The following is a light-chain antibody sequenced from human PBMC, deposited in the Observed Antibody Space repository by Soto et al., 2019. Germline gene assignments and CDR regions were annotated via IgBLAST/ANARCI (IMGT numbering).Light chain of an antibody. CDR2: AAS. CDR3: QQYSNWPRT. V-gene: IGKV3-15*01. Sequence: EIVMTQFPATLSVSPGERATLSCRASQSVRSNLAWYQQKPGQAPRLLIFAASTRATVIPARFRGSGSGTEFTLTISDLQSEDFAVYYCQQYSNWPRTFGQGTK. CDR1: QSVRSN. J-gene: IGKJ1*01.